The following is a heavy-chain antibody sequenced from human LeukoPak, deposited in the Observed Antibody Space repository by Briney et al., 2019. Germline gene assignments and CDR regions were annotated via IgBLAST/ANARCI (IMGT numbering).Heavy chain of an antibody. CDR2: INHSGST. CDR3: ARGLLGPYSSSWFDY. Sequence: TSETLSLTCAVYGGSFSGYYWSWIRQPPGKGLEWIGEINHSGSTNYNPSLKSRVTISVDTSKNQFSLKLSSVTAADTAVYYCARGLLGPYSSSWFDYWGQGTLVTVSS. CDR1: GGSFSGYY. V-gene: IGHV4-34*01. J-gene: IGHJ4*02. D-gene: IGHD6-13*01.